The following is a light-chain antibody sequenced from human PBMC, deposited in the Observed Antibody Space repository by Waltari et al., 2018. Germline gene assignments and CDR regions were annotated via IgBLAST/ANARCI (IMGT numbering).Light chain of an antibody. CDR1: QYISDY. CDR2: TAS. CDR3: QQTYTTPYT. J-gene: IGKJ2*01. V-gene: IGKV1-39*01. Sequence: DIQMSQSPPPLSASVGDRVTITCQASQYISDYLHWYQQKPGKAPQLLIYTASTLQSGVPSRFSGSGSGSDFTLTISSLQPEDFATYCCQQTYTTPYTFGQGTRLEIK.